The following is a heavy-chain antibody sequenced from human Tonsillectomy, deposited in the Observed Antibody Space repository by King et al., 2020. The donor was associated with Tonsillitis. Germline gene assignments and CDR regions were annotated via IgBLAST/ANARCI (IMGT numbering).Heavy chain of an antibody. CDR2: IKHSEST. Sequence: VQLQQWGAGLLKPSETLSLTCAVSGGSFTNYYWNWIRQPPGKGLEWIGEIKHSESTSYNPSLKGRVTIPLDTSKNQFSLKLTSVTAADTAVYYCARADYLFWGQGTLVTVSS. CDR3: ARADYLF. J-gene: IGHJ4*02. CDR1: GGSFTNYY. D-gene: IGHD3-10*01. V-gene: IGHV4-34*01.